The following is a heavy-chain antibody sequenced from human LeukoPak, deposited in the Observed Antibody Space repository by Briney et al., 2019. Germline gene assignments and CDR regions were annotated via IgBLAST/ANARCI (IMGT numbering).Heavy chain of an antibody. V-gene: IGHV3-15*01. D-gene: IGHD1-14*01. CDR1: GFTFSRYA. Sequence: GGSLRLSCAASGFTFSRYAMSWVRQAPGKGLEWVGRIQRKIDGGTTDYAAPVKGRFTISRDDSKNTVHLQMNSLKTEDTAVYYCTPTGGNNFDYWGQGTLVTVSS. CDR3: TPTGGNNFDY. J-gene: IGHJ4*02. CDR2: IQRKIDGGTT.